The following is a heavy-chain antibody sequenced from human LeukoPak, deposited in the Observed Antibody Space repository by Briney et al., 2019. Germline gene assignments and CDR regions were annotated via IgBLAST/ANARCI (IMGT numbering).Heavy chain of an antibody. CDR3: ARERKYDFWSGYDFDY. V-gene: IGHV3-7*01. CDR2: MKQDGSET. CDR1: GFTFSNYW. J-gene: IGHJ4*02. Sequence: GGSLRLSCAASGFTFSNYWMSWVRQAPGKGLEWVANMKQDGSETYYVDSVKGRFTISRDNAKNSLYLQMNSLRAEDTAVYYCARERKYDFWSGYDFDYWGQGTLVTVSS. D-gene: IGHD3-3*01.